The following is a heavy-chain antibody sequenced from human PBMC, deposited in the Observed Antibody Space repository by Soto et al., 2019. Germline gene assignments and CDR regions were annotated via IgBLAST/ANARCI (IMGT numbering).Heavy chain of an antibody. CDR3: ARGQELRFLEWLASDVWFDP. D-gene: IGHD3-3*01. CDR2: IYYSGST. Sequence: SETLSLTCTVSGGSISSGGYYWSWIRQHPGKGLEWIGYIYYSGSTYYNPSLKSRVTISVDTSKNQFSLKLSSVTAADTAVYYCARGQELRFLEWLASDVWFDPWGQGTLVTVSS. V-gene: IGHV4-31*03. CDR1: GGSISSGGYY. J-gene: IGHJ5*02.